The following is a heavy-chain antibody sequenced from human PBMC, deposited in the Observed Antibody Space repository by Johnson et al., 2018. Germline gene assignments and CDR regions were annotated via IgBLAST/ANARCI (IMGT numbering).Heavy chain of an antibody. J-gene: IGHJ6*02. CDR1: GFTFSSYG. CDR2: ISYDGSNK. D-gene: IGHD6-19*01. CDR3: AKDKVAVAVFDGMDV. V-gene: IGHV3-30*18. Sequence: QVQLVQSGGGVVQPGRSLRLSCAASGFTFSSYGMHWVRQAPGKGLEWVAVISYDGSNKYYADSVKGRFTISRDNSKNTLYLQMNSLRAEDTAVYYCAKDKVAVAVFDGMDVWGQGTTVTVSS.